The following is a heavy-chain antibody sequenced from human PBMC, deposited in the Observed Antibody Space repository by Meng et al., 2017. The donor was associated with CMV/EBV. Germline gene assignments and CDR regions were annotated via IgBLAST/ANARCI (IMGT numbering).Heavy chain of an antibody. CDR1: GYTFTTYD. CDR3: ARGGYSQSLDY. Sequence: ASVKVSCKASGYTFTTYDINWVRQATGQGLEWMGWINSYSCDTGHKQKFQGRVTMTRNTSTSTVYMELTSLRSEDTAVYYCARGGYSQSLDYWGQGTLVTVSS. D-gene: IGHD5-18*01. CDR2: INSYSCDT. V-gene: IGHV1-8*02. J-gene: IGHJ4*02.